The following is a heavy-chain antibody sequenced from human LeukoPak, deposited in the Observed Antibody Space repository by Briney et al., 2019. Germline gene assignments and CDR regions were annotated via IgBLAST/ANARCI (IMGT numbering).Heavy chain of an antibody. J-gene: IGHJ3*02. CDR3: ARGYYDSSGYSDAFDI. Sequence: GGSLRHSCAASGFTFSNYEMNWVRQAPGKGLEWVSYISSRGSAIYYADSVKGRFTISRDNAKNSLYLQMNSLRAEDTAVYYCARGYYDSSGYSDAFDIWGQGTMVTVSS. V-gene: IGHV3-48*03. CDR2: ISSRGSAI. D-gene: IGHD3-22*01. CDR1: GFTFSNYE.